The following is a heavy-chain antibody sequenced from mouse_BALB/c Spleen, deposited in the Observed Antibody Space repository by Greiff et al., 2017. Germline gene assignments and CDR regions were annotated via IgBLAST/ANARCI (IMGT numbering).Heavy chain of an antibody. CDR1: GYSITSDYA. CDR3: ARYHYYGYGGMDY. J-gene: IGHJ4*01. Sequence: EGQLVESGPGLVKPSQSLSLTCTVTGYSITSDYAWNWIRQFPGNKLEWMGYISYSGSTSYNPSLKSRISITRDTSKNQFFLQLNSVTTEDTATYYCARYHYYGYGGMDYWGQGTSVTVSS. CDR2: ISYSGST. D-gene: IGHD1-2*01. V-gene: IGHV3-2*02.